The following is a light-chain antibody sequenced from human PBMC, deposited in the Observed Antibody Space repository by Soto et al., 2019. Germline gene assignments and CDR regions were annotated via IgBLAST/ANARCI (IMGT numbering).Light chain of an antibody. V-gene: IGKV1-33*01. J-gene: IGKJ3*01. Sequence: DIQMTQSPSYLSASVGDRVTIACQATQDISVYLNWYQQKPGNAPKLLISDASNLEIGVPSRFSGSGSVTDFTLTITRLQPEDVATYYCQQYDNLRGRIFTFGPGTKVDIK. CDR2: DAS. CDR1: QDISVY. CDR3: QQYDNLRGRIFT.